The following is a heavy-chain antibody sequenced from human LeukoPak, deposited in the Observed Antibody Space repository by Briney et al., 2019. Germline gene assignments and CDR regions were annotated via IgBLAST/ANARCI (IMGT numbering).Heavy chain of an antibody. CDR2: INPNSGGT. CDR3: ARTPIRLRLGELSSVLDY. J-gene: IGHJ4*02. D-gene: IGHD3-16*02. Sequence: ASVKVSCKASGYTFTGYYMHWVRQAPGQGLEWMGWINPNSGGTNYARKFQGRVTMTRDTSISTAYMELSRLRSDDTAVYYCARTPIRLRLGELSSVLDYWGQGTLVTVSS. V-gene: IGHV1-2*02. CDR1: GYTFTGYY.